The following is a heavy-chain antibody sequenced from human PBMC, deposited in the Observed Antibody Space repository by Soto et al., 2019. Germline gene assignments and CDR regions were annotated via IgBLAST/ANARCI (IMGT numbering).Heavy chain of an antibody. Sequence: EVQLLESGGGLVQPGGSLRLSCAASGFTFSSYAMSWVRQAPGKGLEWVSVISGSGGSKYYANSVKGRFTIFRDNSKNTLYLQMNSLRAEDTAVYYCAKRSSGWYFDLWGRGTLVTVSS. CDR2: ISGSGGSK. V-gene: IGHV3-23*01. CDR3: AKRSSGWYFDL. J-gene: IGHJ2*01. D-gene: IGHD6-19*01. CDR1: GFTFSSYA.